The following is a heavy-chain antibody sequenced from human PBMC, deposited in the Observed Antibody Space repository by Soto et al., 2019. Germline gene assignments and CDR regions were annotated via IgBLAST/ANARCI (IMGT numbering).Heavy chain of an antibody. CDR3: ARGSHCGGDCYSSYYYYYGMDV. Sequence: PSETLSLTCTVSGGSVSSGRNYWNWIRQPPGKGLEWIGYMYYSGSTNYNPSLKSRVTISVDTSKNQFSLKLTSVTAADTAVYYCARGSHCGGDCYSSYYYYYGMDVWGQGTTVTVSS. CDR2: MYYSGST. CDR1: GGSVSSGRNY. J-gene: IGHJ6*02. D-gene: IGHD2-21*02. V-gene: IGHV4-61*01.